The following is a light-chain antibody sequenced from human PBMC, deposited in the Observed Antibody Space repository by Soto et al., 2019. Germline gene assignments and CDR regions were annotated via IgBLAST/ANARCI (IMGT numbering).Light chain of an antibody. CDR3: QQYDNLPLT. CDR2: DAS. Sequence: DIQMTQSPSSLSASVGDRVTITCQASQDISNYLNWYQQNPGEAPKLLIYDASNLETGVPSRFSGSGSGTDFTFTISSLQPEDIAAYCCQQYDNLPLTFGGGTNVEIK. V-gene: IGKV1-33*01. J-gene: IGKJ4*01. CDR1: QDISNY.